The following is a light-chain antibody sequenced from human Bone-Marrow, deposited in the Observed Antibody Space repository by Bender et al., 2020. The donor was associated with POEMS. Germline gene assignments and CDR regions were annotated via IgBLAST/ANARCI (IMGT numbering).Light chain of an antibody. V-gene: IGLV2-23*01. J-gene: IGLJ2*01. CDR1: SSDVGNYNL. CDR3: CSYGGRQLSV. CDR2: EDN. Sequence: QSALTQPASVSGSPGQSITISCTGTSSDVGNYNLVSWYQQHPGKAPKLMTYEDNKRPSGISNRFSGAKSGDAASLTISGLQAEDEADYYCCSYGGRQLSVFGGGTKLTVL.